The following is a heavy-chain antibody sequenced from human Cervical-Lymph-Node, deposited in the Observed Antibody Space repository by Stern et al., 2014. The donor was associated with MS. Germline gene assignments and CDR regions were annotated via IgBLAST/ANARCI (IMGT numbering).Heavy chain of an antibody. CDR1: GYIFTDYY. Sequence: QLVQSGAEAKAPGASMKVSCRASGYIFTDYYLHWVRQAPGQGLEWLGRINPNSGGTNYAQNFQGRVTMTRDTSISTAYMELRWLGYADTAVYYCARGSGTAYDLRGDYWGQGTLVTVSS. CDR3: ARGSGTAYDLRGDY. CDR2: INPNSGGT. V-gene: IGHV1-2*06. J-gene: IGHJ4*01. D-gene: IGHD3-3*01.